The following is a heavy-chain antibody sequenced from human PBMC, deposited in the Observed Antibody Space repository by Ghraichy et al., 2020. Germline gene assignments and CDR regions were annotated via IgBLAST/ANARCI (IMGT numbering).Heavy chain of an antibody. CDR1: GFTFSSYG. CDR3: ARPTAMDTAMGWYFDL. J-gene: IGHJ2*01. D-gene: IGHD5-18*01. V-gene: IGHV3-33*01. CDR2: IWYDGSNK. Sequence: GGSLRLSCAASGFTFSSYGMHWARQAPGKGLEWVAVIWYDGSNKYYADSVKGRFTISRDNSKNTLYLQMNSLRAEDTAVYYCARPTAMDTAMGWYFDLWGRGTLVTVSS.